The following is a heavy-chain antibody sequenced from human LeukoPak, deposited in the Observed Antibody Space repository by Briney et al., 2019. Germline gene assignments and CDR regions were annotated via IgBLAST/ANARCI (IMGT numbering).Heavy chain of an antibody. V-gene: IGHV3-23*01. CDR2: ITSSGDGT. Sequence: GGSLRLSCAASGFTFSIYAMSWVRQAPGKGLQWVSSITSSGDGTYYADSVKGRFTISRDNSENMLYLQMNSLRVEDTAVYFCAKDRPNYYGSNGHYYRRDGDYWGQGTLVTVSS. CDR1: GFTFSIYA. J-gene: IGHJ4*02. D-gene: IGHD3-22*01. CDR3: AKDRPNYYGSNGHYYRRDGDY.